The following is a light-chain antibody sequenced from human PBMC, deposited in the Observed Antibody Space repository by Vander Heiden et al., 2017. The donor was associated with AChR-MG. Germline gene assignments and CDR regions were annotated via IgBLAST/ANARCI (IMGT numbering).Light chain of an antibody. CDR3: SSYTTSTLYV. CDR2: DVR. V-gene: IGLV2-14*03. CDR1: SGDLCSSQY. J-gene: IGLJ1*01. Sequence: QSVLTQPASVSGSPGQPITIPCSVASGDLCSSQYVSWYRHYPGKAPQRLMYDVRSRPSAVSDRFSGSKSGNTASLTISGLQAEDEADYYCSSYTTSTLYVFGSGTKVTVL.